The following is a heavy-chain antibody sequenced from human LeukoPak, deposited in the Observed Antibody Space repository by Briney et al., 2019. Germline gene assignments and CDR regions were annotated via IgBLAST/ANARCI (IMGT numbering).Heavy chain of an antibody. J-gene: IGHJ4*03. D-gene: IGHD3-16*02. CDR3: ATGVYDYVWGSYRSFDY. V-gene: IGHV1-24*01. CDR2: FDPEDGET. CDR1: GYTLTELS. Sequence: ASVKVSCKVSGYTLTELSMHWVRQAPGKGLEWMGGFDPEDGETIYAQKFQGRVTMTEDTSTDTAYMELSSLRSEDTAVYYCATGVYDYVWGSYRSFDYWGQGTTVTVSS.